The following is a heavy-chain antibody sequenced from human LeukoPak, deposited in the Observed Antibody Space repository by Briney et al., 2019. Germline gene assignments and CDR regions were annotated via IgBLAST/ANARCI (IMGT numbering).Heavy chain of an antibody. CDR1: GGSISSGGYY. CDR2: IYYSGGT. J-gene: IGHJ4*02. D-gene: IGHD3-22*01. CDR3: ARVGVSPGNYYDSSGYYWIDY. Sequence: SETLSLTCTVSGGSISSGGYYWSWIRQHPGKGLEWIGYIYYSGGTYYNPSLKSRVTISVDTSKNQFSLKLSSVTAADTAVYYCARVGVSPGNYYDSSGYYWIDYWGQGTLVTVSS. V-gene: IGHV4-31*03.